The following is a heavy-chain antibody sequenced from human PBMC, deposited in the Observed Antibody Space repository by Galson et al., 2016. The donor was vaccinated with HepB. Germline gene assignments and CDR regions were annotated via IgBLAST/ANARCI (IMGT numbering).Heavy chain of an antibody. CDR1: GFTFSHYA. CDR2: ISPDGKNP. J-gene: IGHJ4*02. CDR3: ARAGYSISWYGMGLDC. V-gene: IGHV3-30*04. Sequence: SLRLSCAGSGFTFSHYAIHWVRQAPGKGLDWVAVISPDGKNPQYADSVRGRFTISRDNSKNTASLQMNSLRTEDAAVYYCARAGYSISWYGMGLDCWGQGALVTVSS. D-gene: IGHD6-13*01.